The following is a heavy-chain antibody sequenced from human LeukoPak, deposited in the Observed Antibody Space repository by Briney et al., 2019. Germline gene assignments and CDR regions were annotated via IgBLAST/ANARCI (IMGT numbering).Heavy chain of an antibody. Sequence: SETLSLTCTVSGGSISSYYWNWIRQSPGKGLEWVGYISHSGTTGYNSSLKSRVTISVDTSKNQLSLKLTSVTAADTAVYYCARWDDSAWGFGNWGPGTLVTVSS. CDR1: GGSISSYY. CDR2: ISHSGTT. D-gene: IGHD6-19*01. V-gene: IGHV4-59*08. J-gene: IGHJ4*02. CDR3: ARWDDSAWGFGN.